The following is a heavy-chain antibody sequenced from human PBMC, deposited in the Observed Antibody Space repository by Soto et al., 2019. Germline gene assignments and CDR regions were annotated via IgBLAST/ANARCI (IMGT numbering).Heavy chain of an antibody. CDR2: TSYSGNT. CDR3: ARVPDR. CDR1: GDSISSNGHH. V-gene: IGHV4-39*07. J-gene: IGHJ5*02. Sequence: SETLSLTCIVSGDSISSNGHHWGWIRQPPGKGLEWIGSTSYSGNTHYNPSLQSRVTISVDRSKNQFSLKLSSVTAADTAVYYCARVPDRWGQGTLVTVSS. D-gene: IGHD2-2*01.